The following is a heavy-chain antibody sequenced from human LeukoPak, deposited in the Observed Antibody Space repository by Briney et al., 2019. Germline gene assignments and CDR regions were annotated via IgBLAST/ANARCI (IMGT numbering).Heavy chain of an antibody. CDR3: ASNERYCSGGNCYPRYFDY. V-gene: IGHV4-39*01. J-gene: IGHJ4*02. Sequence: KPSETLSLTCTVSGGSISSSSYYWGWIRQPPGKGLEWIGSIYYSGSTYYNPSLKSRVTISGDTSKMQFSLKLSSVTAADTAVYFCASNERYCSGGNCYPRYFDYWGQGTLVTVSS. CDR2: IYYSGST. CDR1: GGSISSSSYY. D-gene: IGHD2-15*01.